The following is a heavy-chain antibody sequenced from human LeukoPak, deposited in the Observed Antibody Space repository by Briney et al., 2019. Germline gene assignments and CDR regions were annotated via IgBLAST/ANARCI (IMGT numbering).Heavy chain of an antibody. CDR2: ISANGGST. CDR1: GFTFSSYA. Sequence: QPGGSLRLSCAASGFTFSSYAMHWVRQAPGKGLEYVSAISANGGSTYYADSVKGRLAISRDNSRNTLYLQMSTLRSEDTAVYYCVKGGVGATIWHFDLWGRGTLVTVSS. V-gene: IGHV3-64D*06. CDR3: VKGGVGATIWHFDL. D-gene: IGHD1-26*01. J-gene: IGHJ2*01.